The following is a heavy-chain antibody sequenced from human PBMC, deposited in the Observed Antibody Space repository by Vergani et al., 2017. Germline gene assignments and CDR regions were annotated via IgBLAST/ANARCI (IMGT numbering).Heavy chain of an antibody. CDR1: GFRFSSYG. J-gene: IGHJ6*03. CDR3: SKDLWCCNSISYSYYMDV. V-gene: IGHV3-33*06. D-gene: IGHD2/OR15-2a*01. CDR2: IWYDGSNK. Sequence: QVQLVESGGGVVQPGRSLRLYCAAPGFRFSSYGMNWVRQAPGKGLEWVAVIWYDGSNKYYADSVKGRLTISRDNSQNTVNLQMNSPRVDDTAVYYFSKDLWCCNSISYSYYMDVWGKGTTVTV.